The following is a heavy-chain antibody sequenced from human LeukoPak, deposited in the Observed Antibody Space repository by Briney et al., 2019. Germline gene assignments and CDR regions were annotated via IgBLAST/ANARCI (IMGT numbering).Heavy chain of an antibody. D-gene: IGHD5-24*01. CDR3: ARDGDGGDAYRTYFDH. CDR2: IYYSGST. V-gene: IGHV4-39*07. Sequence: SETLSLTCTVSGGSISSSSYYWGWIRQPPGKGLEWIGSIYYSGSTYYNPSLKSRVTISVDTSKNQFSLRLSSVTAADTAVYYCARDGDGGDAYRTYFDHWGQGALTTVSS. J-gene: IGHJ4*02. CDR1: GGSISSSSYY.